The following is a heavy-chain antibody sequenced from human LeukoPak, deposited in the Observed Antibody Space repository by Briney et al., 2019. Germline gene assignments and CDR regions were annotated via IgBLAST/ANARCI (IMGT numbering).Heavy chain of an antibody. Sequence: GGSLRLSCAASGFTLSGSAMHWVRQASGKGLEWVGRIRSKANSYATAYAASVKGRFTISRDDSKNTAYLQMNSLKTEDTAVYYCTRHRYPSAYDYWGQGTLVTVSS. J-gene: IGHJ4*02. CDR2: IRSKANSYAT. CDR3: TRHRYPSAYDY. CDR1: GFTLSGSA. V-gene: IGHV3-73*01. D-gene: IGHD1-1*01.